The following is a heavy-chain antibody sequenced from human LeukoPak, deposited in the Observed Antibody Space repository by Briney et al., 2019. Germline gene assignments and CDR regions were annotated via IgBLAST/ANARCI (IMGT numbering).Heavy chain of an antibody. D-gene: IGHD2-15*01. CDR2: ISAYNGNT. Sequence: ASVKVSCKASGYTFTSYGISWVRQAPGQGLEWMGWISAYNGNTNYAQKLQGRVTMTTDTSTSTAYMELRSLRSDDTAVYYCARDLRCSGGSCYYYYMDVWGKGTTVTVSS. CDR1: GYTFTSYG. V-gene: IGHV1-18*01. J-gene: IGHJ6*03. CDR3: ARDLRCSGGSCYYYYMDV.